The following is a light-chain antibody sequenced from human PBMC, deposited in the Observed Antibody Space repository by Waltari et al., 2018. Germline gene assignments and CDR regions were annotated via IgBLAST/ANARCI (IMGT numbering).Light chain of an antibody. CDR2: AVT. V-gene: IGLV2-14*03. Sequence: QSALTQPASVSGSPGQSITISCTRTSSDVGGSNYVPWYHQHPGKAPKLMIYAVTNRPSGVSNRFSGSKSGNTASLTISGLQAEDEADYYCSSYTSSNTLGFGTGTKVTVL. CDR3: SSYTSSNTLG. CDR1: SSDVGGSNY. J-gene: IGLJ1*01.